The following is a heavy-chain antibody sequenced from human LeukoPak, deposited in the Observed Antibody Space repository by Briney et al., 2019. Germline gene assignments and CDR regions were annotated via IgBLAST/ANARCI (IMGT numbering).Heavy chain of an antibody. CDR2: INPRGST. V-gene: IGHV4-34*01. J-gene: IGHJ4*02. CDR3: ARRRLGYYFDY. Sequence: SETLSLTCGVYGGSFSGYYWSWIRQPPGKGLEWVGEINPRGSTNYNPSLKSRVTLSADTSKNQFSLTLNSVTAADTAVYYCARRRLGYYFDYWGQGTLVTVSS. CDR1: GGSFSGYY. D-gene: IGHD5-24*01.